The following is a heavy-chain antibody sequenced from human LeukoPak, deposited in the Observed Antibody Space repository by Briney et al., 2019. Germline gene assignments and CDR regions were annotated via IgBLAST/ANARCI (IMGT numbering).Heavy chain of an antibody. V-gene: IGHV4-39*01. Sequence: SETLSLTCTVSGGSISSSSYYWGWIRQPPGKGLEWIGSIYYSGSTYYNPSLKSRVTISVDTSKNQFSLKLSSVTAADTAVYYCARPYRSSTSCYYPTAFDIWGQGTMVTVSS. CDR2: IYYSGST. CDR1: GGSISSSSYY. CDR3: ARPYRSSTSCYYPTAFDI. J-gene: IGHJ3*02. D-gene: IGHD2-2*01.